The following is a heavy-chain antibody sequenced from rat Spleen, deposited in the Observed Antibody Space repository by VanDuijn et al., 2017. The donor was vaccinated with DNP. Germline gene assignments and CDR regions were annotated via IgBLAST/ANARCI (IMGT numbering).Heavy chain of an antibody. V-gene: IGHV5-29*01. J-gene: IGHJ2*01. CDR3: ARHLENYFDY. Sequence: EVQLVESDGGLVQPGRSLKLSCAASGFTFSDYYMAWVRQAPTQGLEWVATINYDGSSTYYRDSVKGRFTISRDNAKSTLYLQMDSLRSEDTATYYCARHLENYFDYWGQGVMVTVSS. CDR2: INYDGSST. D-gene: IGHD4-2*01. CDR1: GFTFSDYY.